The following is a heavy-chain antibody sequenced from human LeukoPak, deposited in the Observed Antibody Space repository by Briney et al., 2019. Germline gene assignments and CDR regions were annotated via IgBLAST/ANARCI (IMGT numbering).Heavy chain of an antibody. CDR3: ARRAGAYSHPYDY. V-gene: IGHV3-53*01. D-gene: IGHD4/OR15-4a*01. CDR1: GFTVSSNY. J-gene: IGHJ4*02. CDR2: ISGSGGST. Sequence: GGSLRLSCAASGFTVSSNYMTWVRQAPGKGLEWVSGISGSGGSTYYADSVKGRFTISRDNSKNTLYLQMNSLRAEDTAVYYCARRAGAYSHPYDYWGQGTLVTVSS.